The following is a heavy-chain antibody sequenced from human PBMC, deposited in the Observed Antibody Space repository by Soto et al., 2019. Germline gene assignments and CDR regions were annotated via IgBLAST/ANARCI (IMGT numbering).Heavy chain of an antibody. D-gene: IGHD3-3*01. CDR3: ARNGITYYDFWSGYYKGSPFDY. CDR2: ISAYNGNT. V-gene: IGHV1-18*01. J-gene: IGHJ4*02. Sequence: GASVKVSSKASGYTFTSYGSSWVRHAPGQGLEWMGWISAYNGNTNYAQKLQGRVTMTTDTSTSTAYMEMRSLRSDDTAVYYCARNGITYYDFWSGYYKGSPFDYWGQGTLVTVSS. CDR1: GYTFTSYG.